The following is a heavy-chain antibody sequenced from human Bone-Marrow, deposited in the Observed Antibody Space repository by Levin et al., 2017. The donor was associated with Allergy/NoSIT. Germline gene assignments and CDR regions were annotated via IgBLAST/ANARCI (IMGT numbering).Heavy chain of an antibody. D-gene: IGHD3-16*02. CDR1: GGSLDGHY. CDR3: ARGAGIVLGDLSVEDYYFDY. CDR2: ISHHGSP. V-gene: IGHV4-34*01. Sequence: SETLSLTCAVSGGSLDGHYWTWIRQSPGKGLEWIGEISHHGSPTYNPSLKSRLSISVDKSRHQFSLRLTAVTAADTAVYYCARGAGIVLGDLSVEDYYFDYWGQGAQVTVSS. J-gene: IGHJ4*01.